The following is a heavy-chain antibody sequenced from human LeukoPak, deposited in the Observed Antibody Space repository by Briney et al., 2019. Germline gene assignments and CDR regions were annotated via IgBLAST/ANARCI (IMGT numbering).Heavy chain of an antibody. Sequence: GGSLRLSCAASGFTFSDYNMNWVRQAPGKGLEWVSYITDSGNTIHYADSVKGRFTISRDNAKNSLYLQMNSLRAEDTAVYYCARSIGLTGGGVDVWGQGNTVTVYS. CDR1: GFTFSDYN. CDR3: ARSIGLTGGGVDV. J-gene: IGHJ6*02. D-gene: IGHD3-9*01. CDR2: ITDSGNTI. V-gene: IGHV3-11*01.